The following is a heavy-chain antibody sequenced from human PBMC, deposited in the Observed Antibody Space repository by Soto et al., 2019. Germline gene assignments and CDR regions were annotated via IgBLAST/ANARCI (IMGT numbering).Heavy chain of an antibody. CDR2: INHSGST. Sequence: SETLSLTCAVYGGSFSGYYWSWIRQPPGKGLEWIGEINHSGSTNYNPSLKSRVTISVDTSKNQFSLKLSSVTAADTAVYYCTTDSYFTLKLVRFDYWGLGTLVTVSS. CDR3: TTDSYFTLKLVRFDY. CDR1: GGSFSGYY. V-gene: IGHV4-34*01. J-gene: IGHJ4*01. D-gene: IGHD3-22*01.